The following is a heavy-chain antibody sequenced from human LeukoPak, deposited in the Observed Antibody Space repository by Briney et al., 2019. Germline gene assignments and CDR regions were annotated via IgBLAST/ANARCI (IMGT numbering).Heavy chain of an antibody. CDR2: ISAYNGNT. Sequence: ASVKVSCKASGGTFSSYAISWVRQAPGQGLEWMGWISAYNGNTNYAQKLQGRVTMTTDTSTSTAYMELRSLRSDDTAVYYCARTKDGYNDAFDIWGQGTMVTVSS. V-gene: IGHV1-18*01. D-gene: IGHD5-24*01. J-gene: IGHJ3*02. CDR1: GGTFSSYA. CDR3: ARTKDGYNDAFDI.